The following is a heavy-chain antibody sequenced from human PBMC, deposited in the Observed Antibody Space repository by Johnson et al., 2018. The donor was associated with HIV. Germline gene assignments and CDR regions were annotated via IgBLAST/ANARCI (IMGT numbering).Heavy chain of an antibody. D-gene: IGHD3-10*01. V-gene: IGHV3-11*01. CDR2: ISSSGSSR. Sequence: QVQLVESGGGVVRPGGSLRLSCAASGFTFSDYYMSWIRQAPGKGLEWVSYISSSGSSRYYADSVKGRFTITRDNVKNSLYMQMNSLRVEDTAVYFCARDGSGSYYNGHAFDIWGQGTMVTVSS. J-gene: IGHJ3*02. CDR3: ARDGSGSYYNGHAFDI. CDR1: GFTFSDYY.